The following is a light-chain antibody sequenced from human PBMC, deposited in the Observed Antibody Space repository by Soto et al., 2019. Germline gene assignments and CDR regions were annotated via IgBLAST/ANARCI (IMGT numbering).Light chain of an antibody. CDR1: SSDVGGYNY. V-gene: IGLV2-14*01. CDR2: EVS. J-gene: IGLJ3*02. Sequence: QSALTQPASVSGSPGQSITISCTGTSSDVGGYNYVSWYQQHPGKAPKLMIYEVSNRPSGVSNRFSGSKSGNTASLTISVLQAEDAADYYCSSYTSSSTRVFGRGTKLTVL. CDR3: SSYTSSSTRV.